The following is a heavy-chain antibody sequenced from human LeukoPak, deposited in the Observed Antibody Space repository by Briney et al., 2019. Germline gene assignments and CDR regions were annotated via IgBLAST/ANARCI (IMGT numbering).Heavy chain of an antibody. CDR3: AHSPPQTGWLRIDY. Sequence: SGPTLVNPTQTHTLTCTFSGFSRSTSGGGVGWIRQPPEKALEWLTLINWNDDKNYTPSLKSRLTITNDTSKNQVVLTVTNTDPVDTATYYCAHSPPQTGWLRIDYWGQGTLVTVSS. V-gene: IGHV2-5*01. D-gene: IGHD5-24*01. J-gene: IGHJ4*02. CDR2: INWNDDK. CDR1: GFSRSTSGGG.